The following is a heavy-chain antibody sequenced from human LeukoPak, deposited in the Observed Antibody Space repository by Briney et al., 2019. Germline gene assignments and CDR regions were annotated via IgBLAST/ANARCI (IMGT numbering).Heavy chain of an antibody. CDR3: AKDYDCNY. Sequence: GGSLRLSCAASGFTFSNYWMNWVRQAPGKGLEWVANIKQDGSEKYYVDSVKGRFTISRDNAKNSLYLQMNSLRAEDTAVYYCAKDYDCNYWGQGTLVTVSS. CDR2: IKQDGSEK. CDR1: GFTFSNYW. J-gene: IGHJ4*02. V-gene: IGHV3-7*04. D-gene: IGHD3-22*01.